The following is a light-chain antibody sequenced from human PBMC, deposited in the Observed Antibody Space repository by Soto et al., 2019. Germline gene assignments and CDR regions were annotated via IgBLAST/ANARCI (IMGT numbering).Light chain of an antibody. Sequence: EVVMTQSPATLSVSPGERATLSCRASQSVNANLAWYQQKPGQAPRLLIHGASNRATGIPARFSGSGFGTGVILTIRGLQSEDFAVYYCQQYNTWLWTFGQGIKVEI. J-gene: IGKJ1*01. CDR2: GAS. CDR3: QQYNTWLWT. CDR1: QSVNAN. V-gene: IGKV3-15*01.